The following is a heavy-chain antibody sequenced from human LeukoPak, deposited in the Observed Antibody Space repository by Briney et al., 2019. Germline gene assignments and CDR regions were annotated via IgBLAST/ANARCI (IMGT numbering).Heavy chain of an antibody. CDR2: IKQDEREK. CDR1: GFTFSSYW. V-gene: IGHV3-7*01. CDR3: ARADYGDYAYSY. Sequence: TGGSLSLSCAASGFTFSSYWMSWVRQAQGKGMEWLANIKQDEREKDYADSVKGRFTISGDNAKNSLYLQMNSLSAEDTAVYYCARADYGDYAYSYWGQGTLVTVSS. J-gene: IGHJ4*02. D-gene: IGHD4-17*01.